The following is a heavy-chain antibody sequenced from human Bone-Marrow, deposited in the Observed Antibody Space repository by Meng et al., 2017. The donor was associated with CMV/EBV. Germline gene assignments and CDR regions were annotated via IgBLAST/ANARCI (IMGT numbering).Heavy chain of an antibody. CDR1: GGSFSGYY. CDR2: INHSGST. V-gene: IGHV4-34*01. CDR3: AREKGNYGGAYNWFDP. D-gene: IGHD4-23*01. J-gene: IGHJ5*02. Sequence: SETLSLTCAVYGGSFSGYYWSWTRQPPGKGLEWIGKINHSGSTNYNPSLKSRVTISVDTSKNQFSLKLSSVTAADTAVYYCAREKGNYGGAYNWFDPWGQGTLVTVFS.